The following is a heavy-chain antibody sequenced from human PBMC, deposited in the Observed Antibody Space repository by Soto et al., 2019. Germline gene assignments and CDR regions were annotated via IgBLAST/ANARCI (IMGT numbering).Heavy chain of an antibody. CDR3: ASPYSSGWYGRDAFDI. Sequence: SGGSLRLSCAASGFTFDDYAIHWVRQAPGKGLEWVSGISWNSGSIGYADSVKGRFTTSRDNAKNSLYLQMNSLRAEDTALYYCASPYSSGWYGRDAFDIWGQGTMVTVS. D-gene: IGHD6-19*01. CDR2: ISWNSGSI. CDR1: GFTFDDYA. V-gene: IGHV3-9*01. J-gene: IGHJ3*02.